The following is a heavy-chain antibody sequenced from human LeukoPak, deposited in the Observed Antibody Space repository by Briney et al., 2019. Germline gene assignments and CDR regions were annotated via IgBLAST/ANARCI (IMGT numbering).Heavy chain of an antibody. J-gene: IGHJ3*02. Sequence: SETLSLTCAVYGGSFSGYYWSWIRQPPGKGLEWVGEINHSGSTNYNPSLKSRVTISVDTSKNQFSLKLSSVTAADPAVYYCARPARRPGYSSGWHAFDIWGQGTMVTVSS. CDR3: ARPARRPGYSSGWHAFDI. V-gene: IGHV4-34*01. D-gene: IGHD6-19*01. CDR2: INHSGST. CDR1: GGSFSGYY.